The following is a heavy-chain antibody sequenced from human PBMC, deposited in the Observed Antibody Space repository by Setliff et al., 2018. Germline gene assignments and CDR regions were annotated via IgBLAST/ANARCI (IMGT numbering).Heavy chain of an antibody. CDR2: IFQSGIT. D-gene: IGHD5-12*01. CDR1: GFSITNGYY. CDR3: ARVGGLLVATMPFDY. Sequence: KASETLSLTCAVSGFSITNGYYWGWIRQSPGKQLEWIGNIFQSGITFYNPSLKSRVTISLDPSQNQFSLKLRSVTAADTAVYFCARVGGLLVATMPFDYWGPGTLVTVS. V-gene: IGHV4-38-2*01. J-gene: IGHJ4*02.